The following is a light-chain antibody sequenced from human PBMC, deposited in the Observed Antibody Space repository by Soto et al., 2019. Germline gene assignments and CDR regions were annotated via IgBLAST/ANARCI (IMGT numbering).Light chain of an antibody. V-gene: IGKV3-15*01. CDR1: QSVSSN. J-gene: IGKJ2*01. CDR3: QQYNNLPPRYT. Sequence: EIVMTQSPATLSVSPGERATLSCRASQSVSSNLAWYQQRPGQAPRLLIYGASTRATGIPASFSGSGSGTEFTLTINSLQSEDLAVYYCQQYNNLPPRYTFGQGTKLGIK. CDR2: GAS.